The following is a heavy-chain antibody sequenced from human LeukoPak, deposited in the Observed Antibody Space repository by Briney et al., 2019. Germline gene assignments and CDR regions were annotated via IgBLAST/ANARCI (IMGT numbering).Heavy chain of an antibody. CDR2: IYYSGST. CDR3: ARDSSGYSYYGMDV. V-gene: IGHV4-31*03. Sequence: PSQTLSLTCTVSGGSISSGGYYWSWIRQHPGKGLEWIGYIYYSGSTYYNPSLKSRVTISVDTSKNQFSLKLSSVTAADTAVYYCARDSSGYSYYGMDVWGQGTTVTVSS. CDR1: GGSISSGGYY. D-gene: IGHD3-22*01. J-gene: IGHJ6*02.